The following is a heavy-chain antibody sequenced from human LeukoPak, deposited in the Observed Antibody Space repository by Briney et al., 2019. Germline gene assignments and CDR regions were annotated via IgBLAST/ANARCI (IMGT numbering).Heavy chain of an antibody. V-gene: IGHV1-18*01. D-gene: IGHD3-22*01. J-gene: IGHJ4*02. CDR1: GYTFTSYG. CDR2: ISAYNGNT. Sequence: ASVKVSCKASGYTFTSYGISWVRQAPGQGLEWMGWISAYNGNTNYAQKLQGRVTMTTDKSTSTAYMELSSLRSEDTAVYYCADSSGYYFPFDYWGQGTLVTVSS. CDR3: ADSSGYYFPFDY.